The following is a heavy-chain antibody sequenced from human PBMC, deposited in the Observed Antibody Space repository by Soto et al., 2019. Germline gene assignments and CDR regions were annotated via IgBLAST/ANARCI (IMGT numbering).Heavy chain of an antibody. D-gene: IGHD6-13*01. CDR1: GGSFSGYY. CDR3: ARFPFDRSSWTNPRYFDY. CDR2: INQSGFT. V-gene: IGHV4-34*01. Sequence: QVQLQQWGAGLLKPAETLSLTCAVYGGSFSGYYWTWIRQPPGKGLEWIGEINQSGFTNYNPSLERRVAISVDTSKNQFSLRLSSVTAADTAVYYCARFPFDRSSWTNPRYFDYWGQGTLVTVSS. J-gene: IGHJ4*02.